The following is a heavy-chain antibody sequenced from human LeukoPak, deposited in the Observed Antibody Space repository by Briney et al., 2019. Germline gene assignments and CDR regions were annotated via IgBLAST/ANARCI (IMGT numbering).Heavy chain of an antibody. CDR1: GITFSSYG. V-gene: IGHV3-48*02. CDR2: ISSSSRSGSTI. Sequence: GGSLRLSCAASGITFSSYGMHWVRQAPGKGLEWVSYISSSSRSGSTIYYADSVKGRFTISRDNAKNSLYLQMNSLRDEDTAVYYCAREMYSSGWTTDYFDYWGQGTPVTVSP. CDR3: AREMYSSGWTTDYFDY. D-gene: IGHD6-19*01. J-gene: IGHJ4*02.